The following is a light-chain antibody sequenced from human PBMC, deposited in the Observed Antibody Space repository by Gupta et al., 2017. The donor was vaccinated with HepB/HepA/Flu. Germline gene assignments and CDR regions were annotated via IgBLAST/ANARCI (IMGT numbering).Light chain of an antibody. V-gene: IGKV1-39*01. CDR2: AAS. CDR1: QSISSY. CDR3: QQCDSTPIT. Sequence: DIQMTQSPSSLSASVGDRVTITCRASQSISSYLNWYQQKPGKAPKLLIYAASSLQSGVPSRFSGSGSVTDFTLTISRLQPEDFATYYCQQCDSTPITFGQGTRMEIK. J-gene: IGKJ5*01.